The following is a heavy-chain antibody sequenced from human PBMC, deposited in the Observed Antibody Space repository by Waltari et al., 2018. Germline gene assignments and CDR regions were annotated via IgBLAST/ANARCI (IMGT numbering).Heavy chain of an antibody. D-gene: IGHD3-22*01. V-gene: IGHV4-4*07. CDR2: IYTSGSS. CDR1: GGSISSYY. CDR3: ARDSYYYDSSGYNWGYYYYYMDV. J-gene: IGHJ6*03. Sequence: QVQLQESGPGLVKPSETLSLTCTVSGGSISSYYWSWIRQPAGKGLEWMGRIYTSGSSNYTPSLRSRVTMSVDTSKNQFSLQLSSVTAADTAVYYCARDSYYYDSSGYNWGYYYYYMDVWGKGTTVTVSS.